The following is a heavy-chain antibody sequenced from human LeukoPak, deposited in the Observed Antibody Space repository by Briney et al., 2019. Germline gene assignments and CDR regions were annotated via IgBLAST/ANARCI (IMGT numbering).Heavy chain of an antibody. D-gene: IGHD6-19*01. CDR3: ARDQGEWLVANAFDI. V-gene: IGHV1-69*05. CDR2: IIPIFGTA. CDR1: GGTFSSYA. J-gene: IGHJ3*02. Sequence: SVKVSCKASGGTFSSYAISWVRQAPGQGLEWTGRIIPIFGTANYAQKFQGRVTITTDESTSTAYMELSSLRSEDTAVYYCARDQGEWLVANAFDIWGQGTMVTVSS.